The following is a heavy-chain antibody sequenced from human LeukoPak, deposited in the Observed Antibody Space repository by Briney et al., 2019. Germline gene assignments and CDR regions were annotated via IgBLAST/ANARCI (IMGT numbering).Heavy chain of an antibody. J-gene: IGHJ4*02. V-gene: IGHV1-69*13. Sequence: GASVKVSCKASGGTFSRYVINWVRQAPGQGLEWMGGIIPIFGTANYAQKFQGRVTITADESTSTAYMELSSLRSEDTAVYYCARSRGSCYSCGDYWGQGTLVTVSS. CDR1: GGTFSRYV. CDR2: IIPIFGTA. CDR3: ARSRGSCYSCGDY. D-gene: IGHD2-15*01.